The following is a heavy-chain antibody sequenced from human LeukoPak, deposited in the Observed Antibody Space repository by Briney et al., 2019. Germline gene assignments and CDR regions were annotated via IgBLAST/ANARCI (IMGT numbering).Heavy chain of an antibody. CDR2: ISGSGGST. V-gene: IGHV3-23*01. CDR1: GFTFSSYA. CDR3: AKDSSDYGGMYYFDY. D-gene: IGHD4-17*01. Sequence: GGSLRLSCAASGFTFSSYAMSWVRQAPGKGLEWVSAISGSGGSTYYADSVKGRFTISRDNSKNTLYLQMNSLRAEDTAVYYCAKDSSDYGGMYYFDYWGKGTTVTVSS. J-gene: IGHJ4*03.